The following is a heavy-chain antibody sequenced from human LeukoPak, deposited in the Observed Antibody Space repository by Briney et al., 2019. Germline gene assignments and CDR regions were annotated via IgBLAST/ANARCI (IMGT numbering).Heavy chain of an antibody. V-gene: IGHV5-51*01. CDR3: ARQRRYYGSESYSDY. CDR1: GYSFTSYW. J-gene: IGHJ4*02. CDR2: IYPGDSDT. D-gene: IGHD3-10*01. Sequence: GESLKISCKGSGYSFTSYWIAWVRQMPGKGLECMGIIYPGDSDTRYSPSFRGQVTISADKSITTAYLQWNTLKASDTAIYYCARQRRYYGSESYSDYWGQGTLVTVSS.